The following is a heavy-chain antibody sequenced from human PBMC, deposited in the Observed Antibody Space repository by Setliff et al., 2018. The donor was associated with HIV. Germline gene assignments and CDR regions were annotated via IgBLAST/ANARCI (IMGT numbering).Heavy chain of an antibody. CDR1: GGSINNDIYF. V-gene: IGHV4-31*03. Sequence: LSLTCTVSGGSINNDIYFWTWIRQRPGKGLEWIGYIYYSGSTHSNPSLKSRLTISVDTSSNQFSLKLNSVTAADTAIYYCARSSRSSPFWFDYWGLGTLVTV. CDR3: ARSSRSSPFWFDY. J-gene: IGHJ4*01. D-gene: IGHD6-6*01. CDR2: IYYSGST.